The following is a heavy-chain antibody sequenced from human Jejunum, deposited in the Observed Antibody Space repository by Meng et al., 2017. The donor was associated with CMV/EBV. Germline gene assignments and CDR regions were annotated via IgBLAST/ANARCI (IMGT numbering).Heavy chain of an antibody. V-gene: IGHV3-15*01. Sequence: GFTFRDAWMTWVRQAPGKGLEWVGRVKSKGDGETIDYAAPVEGRFTISRDDSKNTLYLQMNSLKSEDTAVYYCTKGGPLGSYFDYWGQGALVTVSS. CDR1: GFTFRDAW. D-gene: IGHD1-26*01. CDR3: TKGGPLGSYFDY. J-gene: IGHJ4*02. CDR2: VKSKGDGETI.